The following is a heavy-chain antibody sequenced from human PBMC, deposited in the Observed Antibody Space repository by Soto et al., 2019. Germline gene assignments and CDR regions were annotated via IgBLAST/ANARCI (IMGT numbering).Heavy chain of an antibody. CDR3: AADGRGGGWYSYGMDV. V-gene: IGHV1-58*01. CDR1: GFTFTSSA. Sequence: QMQVVQSGPEVKKPGTSVKVSCKASGFTFTSSAVQWVRQARGQRLEWIGWIVVGSGNTNYAQKFQERVTITRDMSTSTAYMELSSLRSEDTAVYYCAADGRGGGWYSYGMDVWGQGTTVTVSS. J-gene: IGHJ6*02. D-gene: IGHD6-19*01. CDR2: IVVGSGNT.